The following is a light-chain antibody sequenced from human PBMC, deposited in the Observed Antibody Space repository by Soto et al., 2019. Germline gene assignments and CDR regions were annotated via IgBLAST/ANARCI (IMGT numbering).Light chain of an antibody. CDR1: SSNIGAGYD. Sequence: QSVLTQPPSVSGAPGQRVTISCTGSSSNIGAGYDVHWYQQLPGTAPKLLIYGNSNRPSGVPDRFSGSKSGTSASLAITGLQAEDEADYYCQSYDSSLSGLYVLGTGNK. V-gene: IGLV1-40*01. CDR3: QSYDSSLSGLYV. J-gene: IGLJ1*01. CDR2: GNS.